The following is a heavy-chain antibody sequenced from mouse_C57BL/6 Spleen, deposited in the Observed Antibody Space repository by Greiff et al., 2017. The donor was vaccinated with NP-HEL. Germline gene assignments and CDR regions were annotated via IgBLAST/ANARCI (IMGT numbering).Heavy chain of an antibody. V-gene: IGHV1-53*01. J-gene: IGHJ4*01. CDR1: GYTFTSCW. CDR3: ADSNHLGAMDY. CDR2: INPSNGGT. Sequence: QVQLQQPGTELVKPGASVKLSCEASGYTFTSCWMHWVKQRPGQGLEWIGNINPSNGGTNYNEKFKSKATLTVDKSSSTAYMQLSSLTSEDSAVYYCADSNHLGAMDYWGQGTSVTVSS. D-gene: IGHD2-5*01.